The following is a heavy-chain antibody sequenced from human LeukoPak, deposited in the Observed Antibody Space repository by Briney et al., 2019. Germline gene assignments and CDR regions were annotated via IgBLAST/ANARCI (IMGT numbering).Heavy chain of an antibody. D-gene: IGHD6-19*01. J-gene: IGHJ3*02. V-gene: IGHV4-59*08. CDR3: ARLREYSSGINAFDI. CDR2: IYYSGST. Sequence: SETLSLTCTVSGGSISTYYWSWIRQPPGKGLEWIGYIYYSGSTNYNPSLKSRVTISVDTSKNQFSLGLSSVTAADTAVYYCARLREYSSGINAFDIWGQGTMVTVSS. CDR1: GGSISTYY.